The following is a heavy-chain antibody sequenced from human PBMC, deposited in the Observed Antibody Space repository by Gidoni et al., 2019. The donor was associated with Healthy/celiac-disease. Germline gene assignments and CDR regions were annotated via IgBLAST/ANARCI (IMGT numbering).Heavy chain of an antibody. V-gene: IGHV3-33*01. J-gene: IGHJ4*02. D-gene: IGHD3-3*01. Sequence: QVQLVESGGGLVQPGRSLRVSCAAFGFTFSCYGMHVVRQAPGKGLACGAVIWYDGSKIYYAASVKGRFTSSIENSKNTLYLQMNSLRAEDTAVYYCARDYYDFLSGAIRYWGQGTMVTVSS. CDR3: ARDYYDFLSGAIRY. CDR2: IWYDGSKI. CDR1: GFTFSCYG.